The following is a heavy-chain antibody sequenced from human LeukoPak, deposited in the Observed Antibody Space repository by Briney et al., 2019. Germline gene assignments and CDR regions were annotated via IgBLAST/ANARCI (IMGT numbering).Heavy chain of an antibody. J-gene: IGHJ4*02. CDR3: ARMQWLAYYFDY. CDR1: GFTVSSNY. V-gene: IGHV3-66*01. CDR2: IYSGGST. Sequence: PGGSLRLSCAASGFTVSSNYMSWVRQAPGKGLEWVSVIYSGGSTYYADSVKGRFTIFRDNSKNTLYLQMNSLRAEDTAVYYCARMQWLAYYFDYWGQGTLVTVSS. D-gene: IGHD6-19*01.